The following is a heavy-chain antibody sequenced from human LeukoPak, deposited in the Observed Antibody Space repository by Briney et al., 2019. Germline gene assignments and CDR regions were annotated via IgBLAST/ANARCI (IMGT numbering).Heavy chain of an antibody. J-gene: IGHJ3*02. V-gene: IGHV1-69*05. D-gene: IGHD5-24*01. Sequence: GASVKVSCKASGGTFSSYAISWVRQAPGQGLEWMGGIIPIFGTANYAQKFQGRVTITTDESTSTAYMELSSLRSEDTAVYYCARGMEMALEHDAFDIWGQGTMVTVSS. CDR2: IIPIFGTA. CDR3: ARGMEMALEHDAFDI. CDR1: GGTFSSYA.